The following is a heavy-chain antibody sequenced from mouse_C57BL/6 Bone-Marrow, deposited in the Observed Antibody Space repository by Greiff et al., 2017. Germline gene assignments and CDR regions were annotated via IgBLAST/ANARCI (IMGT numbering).Heavy chain of an antibody. J-gene: IGHJ3*01. D-gene: IGHD3-2*02. CDR3: CVPYCSGRSPWFAY. Sequence: QVQLQQPGAELVKPGASVKLSCKASGYTFTSYWMQWVKQRPGQGLEWIGEIDPSDSYTNYNQKFKGKATLTVDTSSSTAYMQLSSLTSEDSAVYYCCVPYCSGRSPWFAYWGQGTLVTVSA. V-gene: IGHV1-50*01. CDR2: IDPSDSYT. CDR1: GYTFTSYW.